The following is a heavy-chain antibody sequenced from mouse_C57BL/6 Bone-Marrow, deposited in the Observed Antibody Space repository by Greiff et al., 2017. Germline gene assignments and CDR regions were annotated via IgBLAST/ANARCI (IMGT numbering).Heavy chain of an antibody. V-gene: IGHV1-69*01. D-gene: IGHD2-4*01. CDR1: GYTFTSYW. CDR2: IDPSVSYT. CDR3: ARVYDYDYWYFDV. J-gene: IGHJ1*03. Sequence: QVHVKQPGAELVMPGASVKLSCKASGYTFTSYWMHWVKQRPGQGLAWIGEIDPSVSYTNYNQKFKGKSTLTVDKSSSTAYMQLSSLTSEDSAVYYCARVYDYDYWYFDVWGTGTTVTVSS.